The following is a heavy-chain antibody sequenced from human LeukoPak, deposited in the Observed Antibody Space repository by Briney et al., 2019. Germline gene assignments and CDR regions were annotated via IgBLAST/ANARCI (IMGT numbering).Heavy chain of an antibody. J-gene: IGHJ4*02. CDR1: GFTFSSYA. Sequence: GGSLRLSCAASGFTFSSYAMHWVRRAPGKGLEWVAVISYDGSNKYYADSVKGRFTISRDNSKNTLYLQMNSLRAEDTAVYYCARGRPFGVVTGLDYWGQGTLVTVSS. CDR3: ARGRPFGVVTGLDY. V-gene: IGHV3-30-3*01. CDR2: ISYDGSNK. D-gene: IGHD3-3*01.